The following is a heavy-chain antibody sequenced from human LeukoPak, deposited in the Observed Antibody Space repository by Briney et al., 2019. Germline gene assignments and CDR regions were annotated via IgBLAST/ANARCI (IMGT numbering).Heavy chain of an antibody. V-gene: IGHV3-48*04. J-gene: IGHJ4*02. D-gene: IGHD2-21*02. Sequence: GGSLRLSCAASGFTFSSYAMHWVRQAPGKGLEWVSYISSSSSTIYYADSVKGRFTISRDNAKNSLYLQMNSLRAEDTAVYYCARDSRCGGDCYFDYWGQGTLVTVSS. CDR1: GFTFSSYA. CDR2: ISSSSSTI. CDR3: ARDSRCGGDCYFDY.